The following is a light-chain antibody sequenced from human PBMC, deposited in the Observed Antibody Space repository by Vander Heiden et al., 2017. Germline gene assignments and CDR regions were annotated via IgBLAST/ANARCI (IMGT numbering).Light chain of an antibody. CDR1: ESISRY. Sequence: DIQMTQSPSSLSATVGDRVTITCRTSESISRYLNWYQQKPGKAPKLLIYAASSLESGVPSRFSGSGSGTDFTLTISSLQPEDFATYYCQQSYITPPEFGQGTKVEIK. CDR2: AAS. J-gene: IGKJ1*01. V-gene: IGKV1-39*01. CDR3: QQSYITPPE.